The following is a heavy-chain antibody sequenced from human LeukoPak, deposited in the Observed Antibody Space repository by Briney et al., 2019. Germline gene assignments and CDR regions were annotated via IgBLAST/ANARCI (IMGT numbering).Heavy chain of an antibody. V-gene: IGHV3-48*01. D-gene: IGHD4-17*01. CDR1: GFTFSSYS. Sequence: PGGSLRLSCAASGFTFSSYSMNWVRQAPGKGLEWVSSISSSSSTIYYADSVKGRFTISRDNAKNSLYLQMNSLRAEDTAVYYCARDLAMTTTNWFDPWGQGTLVTVSS. J-gene: IGHJ5*02. CDR2: ISSSSSTI. CDR3: ARDLAMTTTNWFDP.